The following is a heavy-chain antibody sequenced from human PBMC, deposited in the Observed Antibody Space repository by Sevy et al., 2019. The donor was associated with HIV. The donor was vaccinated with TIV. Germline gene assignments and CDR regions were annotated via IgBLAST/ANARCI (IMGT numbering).Heavy chain of an antibody. Sequence: GGSLRLSCTASGFTFRDYAMSWFRQSPGKGLEWVGFIRSKAYGGTTEYAASVKGRFIISRDDSKSIAYLQMNSLRAEDTAVYYCARDCSSTSCLWGMDVWGQGTTVTVSS. V-gene: IGHV3-49*03. J-gene: IGHJ6*02. CDR1: GFTFRDYA. CDR3: ARDCSSTSCLWGMDV. D-gene: IGHD2-2*01. CDR2: IRSKAYGGTT.